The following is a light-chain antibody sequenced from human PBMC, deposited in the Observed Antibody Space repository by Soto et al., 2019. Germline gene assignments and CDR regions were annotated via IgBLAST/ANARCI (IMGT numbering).Light chain of an antibody. J-gene: IGKJ1*01. CDR3: HLSCT. V-gene: IGKV3-11*01. Sequence: EIVLTQSPATLSLSPGERATLSCRASQSVSSYLAWYQQKPGQAPRLLIYDASTRATGIPARFSGSGSGTDFTITITRLEPEDFALYYCHLSCTFGEGTKVDIK. CDR2: DAS. CDR1: QSVSSY.